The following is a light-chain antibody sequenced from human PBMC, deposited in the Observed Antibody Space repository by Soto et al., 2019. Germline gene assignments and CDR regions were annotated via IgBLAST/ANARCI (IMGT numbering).Light chain of an antibody. CDR1: QSISSW. J-gene: IGKJ1*01. CDR2: KAS. V-gene: IGKV1-5*03. Sequence: DIQMTQSPSTLSASVGDRVTITCRASQSISSWLAWYQQKPGKAPKLLIYKASTLQSGVPSRFSGSGSGTEFTLAISSLQPDDSATYSCQQYHDNWTFGQGTKV. CDR3: QQYHDNWT.